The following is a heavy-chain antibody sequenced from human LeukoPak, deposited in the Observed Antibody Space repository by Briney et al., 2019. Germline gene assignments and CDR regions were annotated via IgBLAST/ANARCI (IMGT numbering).Heavy chain of an antibody. CDR2: IYYTGST. CDR1: DDSINDYY. J-gene: IGHJ5*01. CDR3: ARARNWFDS. V-gene: IGHV4-59*01. Sequence: ETLXLTXNXSDDSINDYYWSWIRQSPGKGLEWIGAIYYTGSTKYTSSLKSRVTISLDTSKSQFSLRLTSVTAADTAVYYCARARNWFDSWGQGMLVTVSS.